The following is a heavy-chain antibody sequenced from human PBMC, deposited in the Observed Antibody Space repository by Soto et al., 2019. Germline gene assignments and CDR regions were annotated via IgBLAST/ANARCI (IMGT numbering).Heavy chain of an antibody. Sequence: GASVKVSCKASGYIFTNYGISWVRQAPGQGLEWMGWISTYNGNTNYAQKFQGRVTMTTDTSTYTAHMELRSLRSDDTAVYYCARDDLTVSDYWGQGTLVTVSS. CDR1: GYIFTNYG. V-gene: IGHV1-18*01. J-gene: IGHJ4*02. CDR3: ARDDLTVSDY. D-gene: IGHD7-27*01. CDR2: ISTYNGNT.